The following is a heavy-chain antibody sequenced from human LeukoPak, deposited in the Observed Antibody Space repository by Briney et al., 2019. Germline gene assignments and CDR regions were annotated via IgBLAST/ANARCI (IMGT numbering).Heavy chain of an antibody. CDR1: GFTFGSYA. CDR2: IFGSGGSP. J-gene: IGHJ4*02. D-gene: IGHD5-18*01. V-gene: IGHV3-23*01. Sequence: PGGSLRLSCEASGFTFGSYAMYWVRQAPGKGLEWVAGIFGSGGSPPYADPVKGRFTISRDNPRNTVYLQINSLRAEDTAVYYCGKTTVGYSSGQKPAWPVDYWRQGTLVTVSS. CDR3: GKTTVGYSSGQKPAWPVDY.